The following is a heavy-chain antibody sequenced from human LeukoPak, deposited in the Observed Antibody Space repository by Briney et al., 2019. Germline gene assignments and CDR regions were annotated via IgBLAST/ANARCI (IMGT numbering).Heavy chain of an antibody. V-gene: IGHV3-23*01. Sequence: GGSLRLSCAASGFTFSSYAMSWVRQAPGRGLEWVSAISGSGGSTYYADSVKGRFTIYRDNSKNTLYLQMNTPRAEDTPVYYCAKPESPQQENWFDPWGQGTLVTVSS. J-gene: IGHJ5*02. CDR2: ISGSGGST. CDR1: GFTFSSYA. CDR3: AKPESPQQENWFDP.